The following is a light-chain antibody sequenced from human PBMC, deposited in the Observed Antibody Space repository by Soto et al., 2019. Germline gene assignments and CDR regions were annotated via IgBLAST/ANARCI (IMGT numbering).Light chain of an antibody. J-gene: IGKJ1*01. Sequence: EVVMTQSPATLSVSPGEGATLSCRASQSVTSNYLAWYQQKLGKAPRLLIHGISNRATGVPDRFSGSGSGTDFTLTISRLEPEDFAVYYCQQYTAWPLTFGQGTKVEVK. CDR3: QQYTAWPLT. CDR1: QSVTSNY. V-gene: IGKV3-20*01. CDR2: GIS.